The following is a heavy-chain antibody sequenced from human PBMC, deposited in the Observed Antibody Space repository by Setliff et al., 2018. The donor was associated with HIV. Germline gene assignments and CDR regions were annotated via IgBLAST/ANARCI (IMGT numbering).Heavy chain of an antibody. V-gene: IGHV1-18*01. CDR1: GYTFTTYD. D-gene: IGHD3-10*01. CDR3: ARGWDYGVRKPED. Sequence: ASVKVSCKASGYTFTTYDITWVRQAPGQGLEWLGWISAYSGETFSTLKFRDRVTLTTDTSTNTAHMELRSLTYGDTAVYFCARGWDYGVRKPEDWGQGTLVTVSS. J-gene: IGHJ4*02. CDR2: ISAYSGET.